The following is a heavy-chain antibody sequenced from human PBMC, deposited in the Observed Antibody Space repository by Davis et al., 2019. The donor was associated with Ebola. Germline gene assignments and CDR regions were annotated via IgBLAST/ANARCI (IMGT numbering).Heavy chain of an antibody. V-gene: IGHV1-69*04. CDR1: GGTFSSYA. J-gene: IGHJ6*02. Sequence: SVKVSCKASGGTFSSYAISWVRQAPGQGLEWMGRIIPILGIANYAQKFQGRVTITRDTSASTAYMELSSLRSEDTAVYYCARGRVIVVVPAATTVDYYYYGMDVWGQGTTVTVSS. D-gene: IGHD2-2*01. CDR3: ARGRVIVVVPAATTVDYYYYGMDV. CDR2: IIPILGIA.